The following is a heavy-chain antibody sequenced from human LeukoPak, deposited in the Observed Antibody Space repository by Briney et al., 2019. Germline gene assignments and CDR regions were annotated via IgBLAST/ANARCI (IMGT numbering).Heavy chain of an antibody. D-gene: IGHD6-19*01. Sequence: GGSLRLSCAASGFSFSSYWMSWVRQAPGKGLEWVANIKHDGSDTFYVDSLKGRFTISRDNAKDSLYLQMNGLRAEGTGFYYCARGVFSSGWYPDNFDCWGQGTLVTVSS. CDR3: ARGVFSSGWYPDNFDC. CDR1: GFSFSSYW. J-gene: IGHJ4*02. CDR2: IKHDGSDT. V-gene: IGHV3-7*01.